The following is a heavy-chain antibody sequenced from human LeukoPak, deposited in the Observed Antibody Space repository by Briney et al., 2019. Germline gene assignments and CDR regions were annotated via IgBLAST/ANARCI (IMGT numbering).Heavy chain of an antibody. CDR3: ARDLTDHDS. CDR1: GFTFSNNW. CDR2: INSDGSRT. Sequence: PGGSLRLSCAASGFTFSNNWMHWVRQAPGKGLVWVSRINSDGSRTNYADSVKGRFMISRDNGKNTLYLQMNSLRAEDTAVYYCARDLTDHDSWGQGTLVTVSS. J-gene: IGHJ4*02. D-gene: IGHD4-11*01. V-gene: IGHV3-74*01.